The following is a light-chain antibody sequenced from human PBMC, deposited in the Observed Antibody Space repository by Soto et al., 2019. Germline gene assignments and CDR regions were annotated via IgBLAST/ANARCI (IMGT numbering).Light chain of an antibody. J-gene: IGLJ1*01. Sequence: QSVLTQPPSASGTPGQRVTVSCSGSSSNIGTNYVYWYQQLPGTAPTLLIYRNSQRPSGVPDRFSGSKSGTSASPAISGLRSEDEADYYCATWDDRLNGHVFGTGTKLTVL. CDR3: ATWDDRLNGHV. CDR1: SSNIGTNY. CDR2: RNS. V-gene: IGLV1-47*01.